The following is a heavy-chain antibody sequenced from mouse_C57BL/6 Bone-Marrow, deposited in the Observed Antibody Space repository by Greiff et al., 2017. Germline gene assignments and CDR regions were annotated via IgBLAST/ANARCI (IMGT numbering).Heavy chain of an antibody. CDR2: IYPGSGST. J-gene: IGHJ3*01. D-gene: IGHD2-4*01. CDR1: GYTFTSYW. Sequence: VQLQQPGAELVKPGASVKMSCKASGYTFTSYWITWVKQRPGQGLEWIGDIYPGSGSTNYNEKFKSKATLTVDTSSSTAYMQLSSLTSEDSAVYYCATLYYDYDAPFAYWGQGTLVTVSA. V-gene: IGHV1-55*01. CDR3: ATLYYDYDAPFAY.